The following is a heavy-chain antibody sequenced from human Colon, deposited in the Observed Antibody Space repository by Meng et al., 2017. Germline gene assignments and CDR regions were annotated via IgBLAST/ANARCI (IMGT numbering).Heavy chain of an antibody. V-gene: IGHV3-23*01. D-gene: IGHD2-15*01. Sequence: GGSLRLSCAASGFIFNNYAMSWVRQAPGKGLEGVSAINNSGSRTYYADSVKGRFTISRDNSKDTLYLQMDSLRADDTAVYYCAKAKWGYCGGGSCYPHSWGQGTLVTVSS. CDR3: AKAKWGYCGGGSCYPHS. CDR2: INNSGSRT. CDR1: GFIFNNYA. J-gene: IGHJ4*02.